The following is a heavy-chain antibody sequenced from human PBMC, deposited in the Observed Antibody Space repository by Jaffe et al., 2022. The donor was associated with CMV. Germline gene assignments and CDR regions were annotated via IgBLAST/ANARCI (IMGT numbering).Heavy chain of an antibody. Sequence: QLQLQESGPGLVRPSETLSLTCTVSGGSIITDSYYWGWIRQPPGEGLEWLASIYYSGSTYYNPSLKSRVTISVDTSKNQFSLKVNSVTAADTAVYYCARRRYFDSFREWGQGILVTVSS. CDR2: IYYSGST. D-gene: IGHD3-9*01. CDR1: GGSIITDSYY. J-gene: IGHJ4*02. V-gene: IGHV4-39*01. CDR3: ARRRYFDSFRE.